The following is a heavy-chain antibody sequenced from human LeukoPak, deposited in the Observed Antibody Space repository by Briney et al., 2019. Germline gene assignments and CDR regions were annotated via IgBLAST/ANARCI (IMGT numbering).Heavy chain of an antibody. Sequence: ASVKVSCKASGYTFTGYYMHWVRQAPGQGLEWMGWINPNSGGTNYAQKFQGRVTMTRDTSISTAYMELSRLRSDDTAVYYCARVRQPIVVVTAFDYWGPGTLVTVSS. CDR2: INPNSGGT. D-gene: IGHD2-21*02. CDR3: ARVRQPIVVVTAFDY. V-gene: IGHV1-2*02. J-gene: IGHJ4*02. CDR1: GYTFTGYY.